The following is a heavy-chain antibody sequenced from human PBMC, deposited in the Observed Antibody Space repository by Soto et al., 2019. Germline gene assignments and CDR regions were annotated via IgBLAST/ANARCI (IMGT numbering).Heavy chain of an antibody. J-gene: IGHJ5*01. V-gene: IGHV4-30-4*08. CDR1: GAVVTSGENY. CDR3: VRDLAHGYTGNA. D-gene: IGHD5-18*01. CDR2: IYDSGVT. Sequence: SETLSLTCSVSGAVVTSGENYWSWVRQPPGKGLEWLGYIYDSGVTSYTPALKSRVTLSLDRPNNQVSLKLRSVTAADTAVYFCVRDLAHGYTGNAWGHGTLVTVSS.